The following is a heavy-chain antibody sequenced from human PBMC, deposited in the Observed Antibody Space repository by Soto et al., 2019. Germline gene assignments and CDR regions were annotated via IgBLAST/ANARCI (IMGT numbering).Heavy chain of an antibody. V-gene: IGHV4-59*01. CDR2: IYYNGNT. Sequence: SETLSLTCTVCGGSISSDYWTWIRQPPGKRLEWIGYIYYNGNTNYNSSQKSRVTISIDTSKNQFSLKLNSVTAADTAVYFCAILADTAGSTFYNWGRGALVTVSS. J-gene: IGHJ4*02. CDR3: AILADTAGSTFYN. D-gene: IGHD2-15*01. CDR1: GGSISSDY.